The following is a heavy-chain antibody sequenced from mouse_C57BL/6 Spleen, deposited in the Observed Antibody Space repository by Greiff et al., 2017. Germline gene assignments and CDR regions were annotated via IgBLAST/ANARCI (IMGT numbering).Heavy chain of an antibody. D-gene: IGHD1-1*01. Sequence: QIQLQQPGAELVKPGASVKVSCKASGYTFTSYWMPWVKQRPGQGLEWIGRIHPSDSDTNYNQKFKGKATLTVDKSSSTAYMQLSSRTSEDSAVYDCERPVGESYWYFDDWGTGTTVTVSS. J-gene: IGHJ1*03. CDR2: IHPSDSDT. V-gene: IGHV1-74*01. CDR1: GYTFTSYW. CDR3: ERPVGESYWYFDD.